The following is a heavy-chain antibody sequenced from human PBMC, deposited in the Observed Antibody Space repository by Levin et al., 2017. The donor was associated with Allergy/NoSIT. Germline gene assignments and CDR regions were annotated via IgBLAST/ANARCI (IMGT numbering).Heavy chain of an antibody. CDR3: VRELVVPGSPNYYGMDV. D-gene: IGHD6-19*01. V-gene: IGHV3-21*01. CDR2: ISSSGSYI. Sequence: GGSLRLSCGASGFTFSSHSMDWVRQAPGKGLEWVSSISSSGSYIYYADPVKGRFTISRDNAKNSLFLQMNSLRAEDTAVYYCVRELVVPGSPNYYGMDVWGQGTTVTVSS. J-gene: IGHJ6*02. CDR1: GFTFSSHS.